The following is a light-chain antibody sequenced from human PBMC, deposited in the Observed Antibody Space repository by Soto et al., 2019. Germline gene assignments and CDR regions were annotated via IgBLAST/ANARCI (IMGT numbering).Light chain of an antibody. CDR3: QQYGNSPQT. CDR2: GAS. CDR1: QSVSSTY. V-gene: IGKV3-20*01. J-gene: IGKJ2*01. Sequence: EIVLTQSPGTLSLSPGERVTLSCRASQSVSSTYLAWYQQKPGQAPRLLIYGASSRATGIPDRFSGSGSGTDFTLTISRLEPEDFAVYYCQQYGNSPQTFGQGTKLEIK.